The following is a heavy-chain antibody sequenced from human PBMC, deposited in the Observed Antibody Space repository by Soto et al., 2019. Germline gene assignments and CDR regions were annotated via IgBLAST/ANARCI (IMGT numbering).Heavy chain of an antibody. J-gene: IGHJ4*02. D-gene: IGHD1-26*01. CDR3: ARGPPISGSYSNY. Sequence: XECLRLSCAASGFTFSNYEMNWVRQAPGKGLEWVSYITSSGNILYYADSVKGRFTISRDNAKNSLYLQMNSLRAEETAIYYCARGPPISGSYSNYWGQGTVVTVYS. V-gene: IGHV3-48*03. CDR1: GFTFSNYE. CDR2: ITSSGNIL.